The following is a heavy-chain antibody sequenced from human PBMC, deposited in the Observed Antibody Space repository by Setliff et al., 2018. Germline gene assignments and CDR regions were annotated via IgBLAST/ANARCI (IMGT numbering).Heavy chain of an antibody. Sequence: SLRLSCAASGFNFSSYGMHWVRQAPGKGLEWVAAIWFDGSNHYYVDSVKGRFIISRDNSKNTLYLQMNSLRAEDTAVYFCAKESGAHYFYYYYMDVWGKGTTVTVSS. CDR3: AKESGAHYFYYYYMDV. CDR1: GFNFSSYG. CDR2: IWFDGSNH. V-gene: IGHV3-33*06. D-gene: IGHD2-15*01. J-gene: IGHJ6*03.